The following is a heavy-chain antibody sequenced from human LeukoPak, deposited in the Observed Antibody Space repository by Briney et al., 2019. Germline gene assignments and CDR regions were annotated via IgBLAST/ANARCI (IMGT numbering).Heavy chain of an antibody. CDR2: IFFGGGT. J-gene: IGHJ3*02. Sequence: SATLSLTCTVSGGSISGYYWSWIRQPPGKGLEWIGYIFFGGGTTYNPSLKSRVTMSVDTSRNQFSLKLSAVTAADTAFTYFARGGLENGCPADDGFDIWSQGTMVAVSS. CDR1: GGSISGYY. CDR3: ARGGLENGCPADDGFDI. V-gene: IGHV4-59*01. D-gene: IGHD3/OR15-3a*01.